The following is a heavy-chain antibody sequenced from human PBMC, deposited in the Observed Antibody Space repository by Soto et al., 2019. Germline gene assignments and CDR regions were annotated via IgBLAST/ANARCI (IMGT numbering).Heavy chain of an antibody. CDR3: ARYSTAQWELGFMAFEI. CDR1: GGSFSGYY. D-gene: IGHD1-26*01. J-gene: IGHJ3*02. V-gene: IGHV4-34*01. Sequence: QVQLQQWGAGLLKPSETLSLTCTVSGGSFSGYYWSWIRQPPGKGLEWIGEINQSGSTNYNPSLKGPVITSVDPSTNQFYMKLTSVTAADTAVYYWARYSTAQWELGFMAFEIWGQGTKVTVSS. CDR2: INQSGST.